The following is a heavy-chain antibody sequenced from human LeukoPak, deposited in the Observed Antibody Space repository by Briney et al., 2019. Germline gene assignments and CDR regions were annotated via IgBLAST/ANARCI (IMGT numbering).Heavy chain of an antibody. CDR1: GGTFSSYA. Sequence: ASVKVSCKASGGTFSSYAISWVRQAPGQGLEWMGGSIPIFGTANYAQKFQGRVTITADKSTSTAYMELSSLRSEDTAVYYCARTYYDIPHLGHNWFDPWGQGTLVTVSS. CDR2: SIPIFGTA. D-gene: IGHD3-9*01. V-gene: IGHV1-69*06. J-gene: IGHJ5*02. CDR3: ARTYYDIPHLGHNWFDP.